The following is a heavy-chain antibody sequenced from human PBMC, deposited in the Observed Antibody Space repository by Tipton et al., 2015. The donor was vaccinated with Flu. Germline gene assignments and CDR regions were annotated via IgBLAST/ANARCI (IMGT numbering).Heavy chain of an antibody. J-gene: IGHJ4*02. D-gene: IGHD3-22*01. CDR1: GGSTNEYY. CDR3: VRDPGYYDSSVYFDF. V-gene: IGHV4-4*08. Sequence: TLSLTCTVSGGSTNEYYWSWLRQAPGRGLGWIGRIFTSGSTDYNPSLKSRVSMSIDMSKNQFSLKLTSVTAADTAVYYCVRDPGYYDSSVYFDFWGQGALVTVSS. CDR2: IFTSGST.